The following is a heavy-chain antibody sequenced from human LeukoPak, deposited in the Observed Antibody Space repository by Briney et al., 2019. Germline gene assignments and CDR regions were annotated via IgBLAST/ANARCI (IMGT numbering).Heavy chain of an antibody. Sequence: GASVKVSCKTSGYTFTGYYMHWVRQAPGQGLEWMGSINPSTGGTSYAQKFQGRVTMTRDTSITTAYMELSGLRSDDTAVYYCARSAVEAATPAGYWGQGTLVTVSS. V-gene: IGHV1-2*02. D-gene: IGHD2-15*01. J-gene: IGHJ4*02. CDR1: GYTFTGYY. CDR3: ARSAVEAATPAGY. CDR2: INPSTGGT.